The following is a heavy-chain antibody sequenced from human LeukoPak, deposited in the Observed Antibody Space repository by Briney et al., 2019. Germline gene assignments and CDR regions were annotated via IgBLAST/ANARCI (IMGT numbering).Heavy chain of an antibody. J-gene: IGHJ4*02. CDR3: ARASEYSSSPPDY. D-gene: IGHD6-6*01. Sequence: PSETLSLTCAVSGYSISSGYDWGWIRQPPGKGLEWIGSIYHSGSTYYNPSLKSRVTISVDTSKNQFSLKLSSVTAADTAVYYSARASEYSSSPPDYWGQGTLVTVSS. CDR2: IYHSGST. CDR1: GYSISSGYD. V-gene: IGHV4-38-2*01.